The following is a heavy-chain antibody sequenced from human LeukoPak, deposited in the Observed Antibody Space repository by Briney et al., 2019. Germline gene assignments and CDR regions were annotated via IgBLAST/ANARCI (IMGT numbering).Heavy chain of an antibody. V-gene: IGHV3-11*01. CDR3: ASPTRGGNYFDY. CDR1: GFTFSDYY. D-gene: IGHD2-15*01. Sequence: GGSLRLSCAASGFTFSDYYMSWIRQAPGKGLEWVSYISSSGSTIYYADSVKGRFTISGDNAKNSLYLQMNSLRAEDTAVYYCASPTRGGNYFDYWGQGTLVTVSS. J-gene: IGHJ4*02. CDR2: ISSSGSTI.